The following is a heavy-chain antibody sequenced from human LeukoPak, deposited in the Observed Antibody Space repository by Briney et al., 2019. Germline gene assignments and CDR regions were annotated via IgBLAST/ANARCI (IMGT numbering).Heavy chain of an antibody. CDR3: ARGSSGWYDGYLDS. J-gene: IGHJ4*02. V-gene: IGHV7-4-1*02. CDR2: INTNTGNP. Sequence: ASVKVSCKASGDTCIGYVRNWVGKAPGQGPEGMGWINTNTGNPTYAQGFTGRFVFSLDTSVSTAYLQISSLKAEDTAVYYCARGSSGWYDGYLDSWGQGTLVTVSS. CDR1: GDTCIGYV. D-gene: IGHD6-19*01.